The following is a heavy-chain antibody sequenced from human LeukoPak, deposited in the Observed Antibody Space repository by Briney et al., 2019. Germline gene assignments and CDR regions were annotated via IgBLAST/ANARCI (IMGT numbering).Heavy chain of an antibody. D-gene: IGHD3-3*01. V-gene: IGHV4-34*01. CDR3: ARGTYYDFWSGYYNRVYYFDY. Sequence: SETLSLTCAVYGGSFSGYYWSWIRQPPGKGLEWIGEISHSGSTNYNPSLKSRVTISVDTSKNQFSLKLSSVTAADTAVYYCARGTYYDFWSGYYNRVYYFDYWGQGTLVTVSS. J-gene: IGHJ4*02. CDR1: GGSFSGYY. CDR2: ISHSGST.